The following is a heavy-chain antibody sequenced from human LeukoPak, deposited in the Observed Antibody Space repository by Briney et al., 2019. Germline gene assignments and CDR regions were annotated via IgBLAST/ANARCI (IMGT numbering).Heavy chain of an antibody. CDR2: IYTSGST. D-gene: IGHD1-26*01. CDR3: ARVRSGTYSDQYYFDF. Sequence: SQTLSLTCTVSGGPTSSGSYYWSWIRQPAGKGLEWIGRIYTSGSTNYNPSLKSRVTISVDTSKNQFSLKLSSVTAADTAVYYCARVRSGTYSDQYYFDFWGQETLVTVSS. J-gene: IGHJ4*02. V-gene: IGHV4-61*02. CDR1: GGPTSSGSYY.